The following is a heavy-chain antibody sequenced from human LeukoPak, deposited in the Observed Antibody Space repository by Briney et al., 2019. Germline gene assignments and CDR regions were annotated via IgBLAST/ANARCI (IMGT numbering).Heavy chain of an antibody. V-gene: IGHV4-59*01. CDR3: ARVASSSWYGYFDL. D-gene: IGHD6-13*01. CDR2: IFYSGST. J-gene: IGHJ2*01. CDR1: GGSISSYY. Sequence: SETLSLTCTVSGGSISSYYWSWIRQPPGKGLEWLGYIFYSGSTIYNPSLKSRVTISVDTSKNQFSLKLNSVTAADTAVYYCARVASSSWYGYFDLWGRGTLVTVSS.